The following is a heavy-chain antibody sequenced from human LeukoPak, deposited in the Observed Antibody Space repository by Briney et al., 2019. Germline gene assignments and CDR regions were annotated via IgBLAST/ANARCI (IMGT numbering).Heavy chain of an antibody. V-gene: IGHV3-7*05. D-gene: IGHD6-13*01. CDR1: GFTFSSYW. J-gene: IGHJ6*01. Sequence: GGSLRLSCAASGFTFSSYWMSWVRQAPGQGLEWVANIKQDGSEKYYVDSVKGRFTISRANAKKSLYLQMNRLRAEDTAVYYCARDSIAASGNYYHYGLDVWGQGTTVTVSS. CDR2: IKQDGSEK. CDR3: ARDSIAASGNYYHYGLDV.